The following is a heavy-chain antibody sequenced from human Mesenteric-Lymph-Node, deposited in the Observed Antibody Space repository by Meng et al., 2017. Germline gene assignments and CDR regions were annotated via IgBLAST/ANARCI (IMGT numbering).Heavy chain of an antibody. CDR3: ARGPSRWLQFSFDY. J-gene: IGHJ4*02. Sequence: QVQLKESGPGLVKPSGTLSLTCAVSGDSIGSNWWSWVRQSPGEGLEWIGEIHHSGTTDYNPSLKSRVTISVDTSKNQFSLKLSSVTAADTAVYYCARGPSRWLQFSFDYWGQGTLVTVSS. D-gene: IGHD5-24*01. V-gene: IGHV4-4*02. CDR2: IHHSGTT. CDR1: GDSIGSNW.